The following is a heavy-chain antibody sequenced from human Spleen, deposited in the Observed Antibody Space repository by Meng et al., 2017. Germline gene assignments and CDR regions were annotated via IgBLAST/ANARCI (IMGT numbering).Heavy chain of an antibody. CDR3: ARDEDISAAGKLFGDY. CDR1: GYPFTAYY. V-gene: IGHV1-2*06. Sequence: QVQLGQSVAEVKEPGASVKVSCKPSGYPFTAYYIHWVRQAPGQGLEWMGHIIPNSGDTLYAPKFQGRVSMTADTSIGTAYMELSGLRSDDTAMYYCARDEDISAAGKLFGDYWGQGTLVTVSS. J-gene: IGHJ4*02. D-gene: IGHD6-25*01. CDR2: IIPNSGDT.